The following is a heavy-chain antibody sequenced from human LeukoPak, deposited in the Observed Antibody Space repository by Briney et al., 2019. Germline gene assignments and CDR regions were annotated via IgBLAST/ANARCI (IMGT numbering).Heavy chain of an antibody. D-gene: IGHD6-13*01. Sequence: SVKVSCKASGGTFSSYAISWVRQAPGQGLEWMGGIIPIFGTANYAQKFQGRVTITADESTSTAYMELSSLRSEDTAVYYCARDGDIAAAGADAFDIWGQGTMVTVSS. V-gene: IGHV1-69*13. J-gene: IGHJ3*02. CDR2: IIPIFGTA. CDR1: GGTFSSYA. CDR3: ARDGDIAAAGADAFDI.